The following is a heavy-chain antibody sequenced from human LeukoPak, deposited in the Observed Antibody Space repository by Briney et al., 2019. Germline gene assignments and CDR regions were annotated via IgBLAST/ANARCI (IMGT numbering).Heavy chain of an antibody. CDR2: IHHSGNT. CDR1: GDSISSSGYY. V-gene: IGHV4-39*07. Sequence: PSETLSLTCSVSGDSISSSGYYWDWIRQPPGKGLEWIGSIHHSGNTNYNPSLKSRVTISVDTSKNQFSLKLSSVTAADTAVYYCARVRWLRFSLYYHYGMDVWGQGTTVTVSS. D-gene: IGHD5-12*01. J-gene: IGHJ6*02. CDR3: ARVRWLRFSLYYHYGMDV.